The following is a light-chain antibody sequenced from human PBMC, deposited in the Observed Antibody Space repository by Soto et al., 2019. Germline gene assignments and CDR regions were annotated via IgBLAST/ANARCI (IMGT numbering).Light chain of an antibody. V-gene: IGKV1-17*03. CDR3: LQHDRYPYS. CDR1: QAISSY. CDR2: DAS. J-gene: IGKJ2*03. Sequence: DIQMTQSPSAMSVSIGDRVTITCRASQAISSYLAWFQQKSGKVPTRLIYDASTLQSGVPSRFSGSGYGTDFTLTITNVQPEDVATYFCLQHDRYPYSFGQGTKL.